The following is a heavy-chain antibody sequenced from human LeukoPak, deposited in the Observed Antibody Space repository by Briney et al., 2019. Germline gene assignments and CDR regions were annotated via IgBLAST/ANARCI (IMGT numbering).Heavy chain of an antibody. CDR3: ARAGETIFGAPNWFDP. CDR1: GYTFTSYG. CDR2: ISAYNGNT. D-gene: IGHD3-3*01. J-gene: IGHJ5*02. Sequence: ASVKVSCKASGYTFTSYGISWVRQAPGQGLEWMGWISAYNGNTNYAQKLHGRVTMTTDTSTSTAYMELRSLRSDDTAVYYCARAGETIFGAPNWFDPWGQGTLVTVSS. V-gene: IGHV1-18*01.